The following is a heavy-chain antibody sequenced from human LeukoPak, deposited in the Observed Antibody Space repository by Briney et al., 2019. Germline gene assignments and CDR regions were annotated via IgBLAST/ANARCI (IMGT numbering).Heavy chain of an antibody. CDR3: AKDPTSRITMVRGVSPFDS. J-gene: IGHJ4*02. CDR1: GFTFSSYG. V-gene: IGHV3-30*18. CDR2: TSYDGSNT. Sequence: PGRSLRLSCAASGFTFSSYGMHWVRQAPGKGLEWVAVTSYDGSNTYHADSVKGRFTIPRDNSKNTLYLQMDSLRAEDTAVYFCAKDPTSRITMVRGVSPFDSWGQGTLVTVSS. D-gene: IGHD3-10*01.